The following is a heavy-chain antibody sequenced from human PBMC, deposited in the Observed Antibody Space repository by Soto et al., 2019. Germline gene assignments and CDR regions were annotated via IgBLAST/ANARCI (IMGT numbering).Heavy chain of an antibody. J-gene: IGHJ4*02. Sequence: GASVKVSCKASGGTSSSYAISWVRQAPGQGLEWMGGIIPIFGTANYAQKLQGRVTITADESTSTAYMELSSLRSEDTAVYYCARDYDILTGSGDYWGQGTLVTVSS. CDR3: ARDYDILTGSGDY. CDR2: IIPIFGTA. CDR1: GGTSSSYA. V-gene: IGHV1-69*13. D-gene: IGHD3-9*01.